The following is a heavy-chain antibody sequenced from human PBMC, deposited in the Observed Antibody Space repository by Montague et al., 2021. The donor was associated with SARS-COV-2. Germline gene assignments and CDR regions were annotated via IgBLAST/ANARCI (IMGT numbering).Heavy chain of an antibody. CDR1: GFSLSTSGMC. J-gene: IGHJ4*02. D-gene: IGHD1-26*01. CDR2: IDWDDDK. CDR3: AREIAGATVLDY. V-gene: IGHV2-70*11. Sequence: PALVKPTQTLTLTCTFSGFSLSTSGMCVSWIRQPPGKALEWLARIDWDDDKYYSTSLKTRLTISKDTSKNQVVLTMTDMDPVDTATYYCAREIAGATVLDYWGQGTLVTVSS.